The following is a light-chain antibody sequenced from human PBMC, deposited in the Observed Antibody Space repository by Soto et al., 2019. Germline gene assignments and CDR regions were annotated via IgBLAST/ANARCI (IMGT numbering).Light chain of an antibody. Sequence: DIQMTQSPSSLSASVGDTVTINCRASQSISLFLNWYQQKPGKAPKLLIYAASSLQSGVPSRFSGNGSGTDFTLTISSLQPEDFATYYCHQTDSIPETFGQGTKVEIK. CDR3: HQTDSIPET. J-gene: IGKJ1*01. CDR2: AAS. V-gene: IGKV1-39*01. CDR1: QSISLF.